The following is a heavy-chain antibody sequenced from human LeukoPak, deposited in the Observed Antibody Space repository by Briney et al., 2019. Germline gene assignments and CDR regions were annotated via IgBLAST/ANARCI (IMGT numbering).Heavy chain of an antibody. CDR1: GYSFTSYW. V-gene: IGHV5-10-1*01. CDR3: ARFVGACSGGSCYFDY. Sequence: GESLKISCKGSGYSFTSYWISWVRQMPGKGLEWMGRIDPSDSYTNYSPSFQGHVTISADKSINTAYLQWNSLKASDTAMYYCARFVGACSGGSCYFDYWGQGTLVTVSS. CDR2: IDPSDSYT. J-gene: IGHJ4*02. D-gene: IGHD2-15*01.